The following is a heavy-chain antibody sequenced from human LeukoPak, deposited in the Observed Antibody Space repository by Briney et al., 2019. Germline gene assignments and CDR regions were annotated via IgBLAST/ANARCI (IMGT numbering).Heavy chain of an antibody. CDR2: IYSSGFT. V-gene: IGHV4-39*07. J-gene: IGHJ2*01. CDR3: ARVYYSNSYDYWYFDL. Sequence: SETLSLTCSVSGGSIRSSSYYWAWIRQPPGEGLEWIGSIYSSGFTSYKPSLKSRLTISVDTSKNQFSLKLSSVTAADTAVYYCARVYYSNSYDYWYFDLWGRGILVTVSS. D-gene: IGHD6-13*01. CDR1: GGSIRSSSYY.